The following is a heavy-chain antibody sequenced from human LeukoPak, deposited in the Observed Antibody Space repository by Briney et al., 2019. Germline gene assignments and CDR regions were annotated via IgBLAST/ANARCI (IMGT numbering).Heavy chain of an antibody. CDR2: IYSGGST. D-gene: IGHD3-22*01. CDR3: AGEPDSRRGGIVY. V-gene: IGHV3-66*01. CDR1: GFTVSSNY. J-gene: IGHJ4*02. Sequence: GGSLRLSCAASGFTVSSNYMSWVRQAPGKGLQWVSLIYSGGSTYYADSVKGRFTISRDNSKNTLYLQMNNLRAEDTAVYYCAGEPDSRRGGIVYWGQGTLVTVSS.